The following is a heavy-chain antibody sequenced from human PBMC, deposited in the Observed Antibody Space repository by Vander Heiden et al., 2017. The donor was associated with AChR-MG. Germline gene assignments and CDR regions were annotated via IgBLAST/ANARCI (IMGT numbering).Heavy chain of an antibody. CDR3: ARDIIDYYYGMDV. CDR2: ISSSSSYI. V-gene: IGHV3-21*01. Sequence: EVQLVESGGGLVKPGGSLRLSCAAPGFPFSSYSINWVRQAPGKGLEWVSSISSSSSYIYYADSVKGRFTISRDNAKNSLYLQMNSLRAEDTAVYYCARDIIDYYYGMDVWGQGPTVTVSS. J-gene: IGHJ6*01. CDR1: GFPFSSYS.